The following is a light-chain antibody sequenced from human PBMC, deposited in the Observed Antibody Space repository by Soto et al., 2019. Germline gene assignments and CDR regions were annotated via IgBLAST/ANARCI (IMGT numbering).Light chain of an antibody. V-gene: IGKV3-20*01. CDR3: QQYGTSPYS. Sequence: EIVLTQSPDTLSLSPGERATLSCRASQSVSNNWLAWYQQKPGQAPRLLIYAASSRPGGIPDKFSGSGSGTDFTLTINRLEPADFAVYSCQQYGTSPYSFAQGTMLEI. CDR2: AAS. CDR1: QSVSNNW. J-gene: IGKJ2*03.